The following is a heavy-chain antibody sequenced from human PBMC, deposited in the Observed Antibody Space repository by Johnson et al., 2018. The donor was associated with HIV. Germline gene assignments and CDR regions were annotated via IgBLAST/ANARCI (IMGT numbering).Heavy chain of an antibody. D-gene: IGHD4-23*01. J-gene: IGHJ3*02. CDR1: GFTFSSYG. V-gene: IGHV3-33*06. Sequence: VHLVESGGGVVQPGRSLRLSCAASGFTFSSYGMHWVRQAPGKGLEWVAVIWYDGSNEHYADSVKGRFTISRDNSKNTLYLQMSSLRAEDTAVYYCAKSPGKDHGGNSGAFHIWGQGTMVTVSS. CDR2: IWYDGSNE. CDR3: AKSPGKDHGGNSGAFHI.